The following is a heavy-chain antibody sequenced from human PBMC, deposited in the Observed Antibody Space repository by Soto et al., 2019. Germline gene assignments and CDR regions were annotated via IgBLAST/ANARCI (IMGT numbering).Heavy chain of an antibody. V-gene: IGHV4-59*01. CDR1: GGSISSYY. D-gene: IGHD2-21*02. J-gene: IGHJ6*02. Sequence: SETLSLTCTVSGGSISSYYWSWIRQPPGKGLEWIGYIYYSGSTNYNPSLKSRVTISVDTSKNQFSLKLSSVTAADTAVYYCARDDWGMVTGYGMDVWGQGTTVTVSS. CDR2: IYYSGST. CDR3: ARDDWGMVTGYGMDV.